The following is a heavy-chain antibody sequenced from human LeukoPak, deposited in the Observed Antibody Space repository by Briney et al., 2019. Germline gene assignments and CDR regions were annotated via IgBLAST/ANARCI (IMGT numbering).Heavy chain of an antibody. CDR3: ARGGPYFDY. CDR1: GGSIFSSTYS. J-gene: IGHJ4*02. CDR2: IFYSGYS. D-gene: IGHD5-12*01. V-gene: IGHV4-39*07. Sequence: PSETLSLTCSVSGGSIFSSTYSWGWIRQPPGKGLQWLGSIFYSGYSHSNPSLKGRVTLSVDTSKNQFSLKVFSVTAADTAMYFCARGGPYFDYWGQGNLVIVSS.